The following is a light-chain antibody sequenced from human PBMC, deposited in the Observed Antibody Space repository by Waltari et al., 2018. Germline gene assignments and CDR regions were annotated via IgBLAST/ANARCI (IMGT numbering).Light chain of an antibody. V-gene: IGKV1-12*01. CDR2: AAS. CDR3: QQANSFPLT. Sequence: DIQMTQSPSSVSASVGDRVAITCRASPGISSWLAWYQQKPGKAPKLLIYAASSLQSGVPSRFSGSGSGTDVTLTISSLQTEDFATYYCQQANSFPLTFGGGTNVEIK. CDR1: PGISSW. J-gene: IGKJ4*01.